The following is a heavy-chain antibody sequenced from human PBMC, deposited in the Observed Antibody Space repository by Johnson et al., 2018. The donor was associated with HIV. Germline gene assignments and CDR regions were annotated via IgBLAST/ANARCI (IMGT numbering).Heavy chain of an antibody. J-gene: IGHJ3*02. Sequence: QMQLVESGGGLAQPGGSLRLSCAASGITVSSNYMSWVRQAPGKGLEWVAFIRYDGSNKYYADSVKGRFTISRDNSKNTLYLQMNSLRAEDTAVYYCARMTTTVSHHDAFDIRGQGTMVTVSS. CDR3: ARMTTTVSHHDAFDI. CDR1: GITVSSNY. D-gene: IGHD4-17*01. CDR2: IRYDGSNK. V-gene: IGHV3-33*08.